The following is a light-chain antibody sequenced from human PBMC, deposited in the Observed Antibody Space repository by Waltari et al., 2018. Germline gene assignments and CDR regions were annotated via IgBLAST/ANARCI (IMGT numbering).Light chain of an antibody. CDR1: QSVSGSS. J-gene: IGKJ2*01. CDR2: GAS. CDR3: QQFGGSPPYT. V-gene: IGKV3-20*01. Sequence: EIVLTPSPDTLSLSPGATATLSCRASQSVSGSSLGWYQQKPGQAPRLLIYGASSRATGVPDRFGGSGSGTDFTLTINRLEPEDFAVYYCQQFGGSPPYTFGQGTKLEIK.